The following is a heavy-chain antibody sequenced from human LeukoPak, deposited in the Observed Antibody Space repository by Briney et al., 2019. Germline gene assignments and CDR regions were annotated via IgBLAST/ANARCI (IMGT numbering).Heavy chain of an antibody. CDR2: ISGTGYTT. Sequence: KTGGSLRLSWAASGFSFSSYSMSWVRQPPGEGLESVSLISGTGYTTYYADSVKGRFTISRDNSKNTLYLQMNSLRADDTAVYYCAKVLWEFTSAPFDYWGQGILVTVSS. J-gene: IGHJ4*02. V-gene: IGHV3-23*01. CDR3: AKVLWEFTSAPFDY. D-gene: IGHD3-10*01. CDR1: GFSFSSYS.